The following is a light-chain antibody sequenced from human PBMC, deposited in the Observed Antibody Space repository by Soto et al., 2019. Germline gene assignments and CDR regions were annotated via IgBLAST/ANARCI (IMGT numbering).Light chain of an antibody. J-gene: IGKJ4*01. V-gene: IGKV3-11*01. Sequence: EIVLTQSPATLSLSPGDSATLSCRASQSISNFLAWYQQKPGQAPRLLIYDASHRVIGVPGRFSGSGSGTDFTLTISSLEPDDFAVYHCQQRTTGTFGGGTKV. CDR3: QQRTTGT. CDR1: QSISNF. CDR2: DAS.